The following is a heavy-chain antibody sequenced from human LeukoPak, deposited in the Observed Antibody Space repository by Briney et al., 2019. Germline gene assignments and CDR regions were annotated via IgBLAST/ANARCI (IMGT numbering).Heavy chain of an antibody. CDR1: GGSIGSYY. CDR3: ARDAYSSSSVYYYYYMDV. CDR2: IYYSGST. J-gene: IGHJ6*03. Sequence: SSETLSLTCTVSGGSIGSYYWSWIRQPPGKGLEWIGYIYYSGSTNYNPSLKSRVTISVDTSKNQFSLKLSSVTAADTAVYYCARDAYSSSSVYYYYYMDVWGKGTTVTVSS. V-gene: IGHV4-59*01. D-gene: IGHD6-6*01.